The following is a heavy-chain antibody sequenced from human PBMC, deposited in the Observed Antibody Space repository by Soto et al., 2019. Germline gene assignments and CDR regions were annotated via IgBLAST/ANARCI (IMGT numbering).Heavy chain of an antibody. Sequence: EVQLVESGGGLVQPGGSQRLSCAFSGLTDTSSVMSWVRQAPGKGLVWVSAVHNGGNTYYADSVKGRFTISTDNFRNTLYLQMNSLRAEDTAVYYCATRPPGYCTVTSCPFDYWGRGTLVTVSS. CDR3: ATRPPGYCTVTSCPFDY. V-gene: IGHV3-66*01. D-gene: IGHD2-2*01. CDR2: VHNGGNT. CDR1: GLTDTSSV. J-gene: IGHJ4*02.